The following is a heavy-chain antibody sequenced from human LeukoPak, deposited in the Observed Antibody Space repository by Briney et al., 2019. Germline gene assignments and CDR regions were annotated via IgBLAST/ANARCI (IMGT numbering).Heavy chain of an antibody. CDR3: AKHPLGYCSGTSCP. Sequence: GGSLRLSCAASGFTFSSYSMNWVRQAPGKGLEWVSCISSSSSYIYYADSVKGRFTISRDNSKNTLYLQMNSLRAEDTAVYYCAKHPLGYCSGTSCPWGQGTLVTVSS. J-gene: IGHJ5*02. CDR2: ISSSSSYI. CDR1: GFTFSSYS. D-gene: IGHD2-2*01. V-gene: IGHV3-21*01.